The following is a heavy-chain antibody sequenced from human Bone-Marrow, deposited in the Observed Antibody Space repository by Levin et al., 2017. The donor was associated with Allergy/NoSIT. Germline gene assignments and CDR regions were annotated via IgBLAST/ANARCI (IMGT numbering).Heavy chain of an antibody. V-gene: IGHV3-15*01. CDR3: TTLQLGPIDSSGYHYYFDY. D-gene: IGHD3-22*01. J-gene: IGHJ4*02. CDR1: GFTFSNAW. Sequence: TGGSLRLSCAASGFTFSNAWMSWVRQAPGKGLEWVGRIKSKTDGGTTDYAAPVKGRFTISRDDSKNTLYLQMNSLKTEDTAVYYCTTLQLGPIDSSGYHYYFDYWGQGTLVTVSS. CDR2: IKSKTDGGTT.